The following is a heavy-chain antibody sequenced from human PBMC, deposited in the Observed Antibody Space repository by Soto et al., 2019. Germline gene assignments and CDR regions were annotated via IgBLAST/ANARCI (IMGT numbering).Heavy chain of an antibody. V-gene: IGHV3-11*06. CDR3: ARARLVVEGRFDY. D-gene: IGHD3-22*01. J-gene: IGHJ4*02. CDR1: GFSFSDYY. CDR2: ISSTATYT. Sequence: GSLRLSCAASGFSFSDYYMNWIRQAPGKGLEWLSYISSTATYTNYADSVRGRFTISRDSAKNSLYLDMNGLGAEDTAVYYCARARLVVEGRFDYWGQGTLVTVSS.